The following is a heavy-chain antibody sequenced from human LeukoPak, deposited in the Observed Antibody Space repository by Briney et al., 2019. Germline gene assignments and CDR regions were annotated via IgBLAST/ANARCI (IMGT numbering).Heavy chain of an antibody. Sequence: PGGSLRLSCAASGFTFSSYAMSWVRQAPGKGLEWVSAISGSGGSTYYADSVKGRFTISRDNSKNTLYLQMNSLRAEDTAVYYCARAVSVVAAGKIDYWGQGTLVTVSS. CDR1: GFTFSSYA. D-gene: IGHD2-15*01. CDR2: ISGSGGST. V-gene: IGHV3-23*01. CDR3: ARAVSVVAAGKIDY. J-gene: IGHJ4*02.